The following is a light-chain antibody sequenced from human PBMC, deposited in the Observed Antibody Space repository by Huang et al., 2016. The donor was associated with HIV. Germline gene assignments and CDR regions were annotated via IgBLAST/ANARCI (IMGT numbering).Light chain of an antibody. J-gene: IGKJ2*01. CDR1: QSVLYSSNNKNY. V-gene: IGKV4-1*01. Sequence: IVLTHSPDSLAVSLGERATINCKSNQSVLYSSNNKNYLTWYQQKPEQPPKLLYYWASTRESGVPDRFSGSGSGTDFTLTISSLQAEDVAVYYCQQYYSTPRTFGQGTKLEIK. CDR3: QQYYSTPRT. CDR2: WAS.